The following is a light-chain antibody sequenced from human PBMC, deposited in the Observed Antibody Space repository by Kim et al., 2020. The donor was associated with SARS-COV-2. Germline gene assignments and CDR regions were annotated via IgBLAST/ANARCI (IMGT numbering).Light chain of an antibody. J-gene: IGLJ1*01. CDR3: SSYAGSNNYV. V-gene: IGLV2-8*01. CDR2: EVS. Sequence: QSVTISCTGTSSDVGGYNYVYWDQQHPGKAPKLMIYEVSKRPSGVPDRFSGSKSGNQASLTVSGLQAGDEADYYCSSYAGSNNYVFGTGTKVTVL. CDR1: SSDVGGYNY.